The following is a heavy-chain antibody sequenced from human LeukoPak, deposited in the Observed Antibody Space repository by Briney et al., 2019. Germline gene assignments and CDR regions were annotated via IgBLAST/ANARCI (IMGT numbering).Heavy chain of an antibody. CDR2: IYYSGST. D-gene: IGHD3-10*01. V-gene: IGHV4-30-4*01. Sequence: SETLSLTCTVSGGSISSGDYYWSWIRPPPGKGLEWIGYIYYSGSTYHNPSLKSRVTISVDTSKNQFSLKLSSVTAADTAVYYCARDRPLFTMVRGVRARYYFDYWGQGTLVTVSS. J-gene: IGHJ4*02. CDR3: ARDRPLFTMVRGVRARYYFDY. CDR1: GGSISSGDYY.